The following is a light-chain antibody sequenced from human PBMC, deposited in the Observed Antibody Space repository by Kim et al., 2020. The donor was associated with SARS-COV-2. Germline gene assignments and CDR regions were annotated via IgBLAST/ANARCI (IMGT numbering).Light chain of an antibody. Sequence: AVSPGEGATLSCRASQSVGDFLAWYQQRPGQAPRLLIYGASRRATGIPTRFSGSGSGTDFTLTVSTLESEDFALYYCQRSSWPITFGQGTRLEIK. V-gene: IGKV3-11*01. CDR2: GAS. CDR3: QRSSWPIT. CDR1: QSVGDF. J-gene: IGKJ5*01.